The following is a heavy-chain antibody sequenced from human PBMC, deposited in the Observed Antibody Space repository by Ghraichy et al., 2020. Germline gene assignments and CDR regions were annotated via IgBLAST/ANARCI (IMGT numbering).Heavy chain of an antibody. CDR3: ARVLDYGDYNWFDP. Sequence: GESLRLSCAASGFTFSSYAMHWVRQAPGKGLEWVAVISYDGSNKYYADSVKGRFTISRDNSKNTLYLQMNSLRAEDTAVYYCARVLDYGDYNWFDPWGQGTLVTVSS. J-gene: IGHJ5*02. CDR1: GFTFSSYA. D-gene: IGHD4-17*01. CDR2: ISYDGSNK. V-gene: IGHV3-30-3*01.